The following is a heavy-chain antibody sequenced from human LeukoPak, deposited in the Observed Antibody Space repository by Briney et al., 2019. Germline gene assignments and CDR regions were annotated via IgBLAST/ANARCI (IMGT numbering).Heavy chain of an antibody. V-gene: IGHV1-18*01. Sequence: GASVKVSCKASGYTFTSYGISWVRQAPGQGLEWMGWISAYNGSTNYAQKLQGRVTMTTDTSTSTACMELRSLRSDDTAVYYCARDGPYRNYVTSRLTHGDYWGQGTLVTVSS. D-gene: IGHD4-11*01. CDR2: ISAYNGST. CDR3: ARDGPYRNYVTSRLTHGDY. J-gene: IGHJ4*02. CDR1: GYTFTSYG.